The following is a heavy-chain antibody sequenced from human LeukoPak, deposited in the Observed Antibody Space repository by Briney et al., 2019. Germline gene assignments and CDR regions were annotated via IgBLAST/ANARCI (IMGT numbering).Heavy chain of an antibody. D-gene: IGHD1-14*01. V-gene: IGHV1-2*02. CDR3: ARSHPGTFDY. Sequence: ASVKVSCKASGYTFTDYYMHWVRQAPGQGLEWMGWIDPNSGGTNYAQKFQGRVTMTRDTSISTAYMELSRLRSDDTAVYYCARSHPGTFDYWGQGTLVTVSS. J-gene: IGHJ4*02. CDR1: GYTFTDYY. CDR2: IDPNSGGT.